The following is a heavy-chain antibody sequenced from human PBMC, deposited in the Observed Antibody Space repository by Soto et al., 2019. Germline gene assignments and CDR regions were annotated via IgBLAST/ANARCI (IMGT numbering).Heavy chain of an antibody. V-gene: IGHV1-18*01. Sequence: ASVKVSCKASGYTFTGYGISWVRQAPGQGLEWMGWISAYNGNTNYAQKLQGRVTMTTDTSTSTAYMELRSLTSDDTAVYYCARDPSAAAAGNNWFDPWGQGTLVTVSS. J-gene: IGHJ5*02. D-gene: IGHD6-13*01. CDR2: ISAYNGNT. CDR3: ARDPSAAAAGNNWFDP. CDR1: GYTFTGYG.